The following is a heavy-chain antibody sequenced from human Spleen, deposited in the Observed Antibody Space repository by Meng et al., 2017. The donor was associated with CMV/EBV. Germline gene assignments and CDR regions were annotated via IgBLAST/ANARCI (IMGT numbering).Heavy chain of an antibody. Sequence: YYLPWVRQAPGHGLEWMGWINPNSRGTDSAQKFKGRVTMTRDTSISTAYLELTSLTSDDTAVYYCVRVPNIFYSESGEKPRRREFFGYWGQGTLVTVSS. CDR3: VRVPNIFYSESGEKPRRREFFGY. D-gene: IGHD3-22*01. CDR2: INPNSRGT. V-gene: IGHV1-2*02. J-gene: IGHJ4*02. CDR1: YY.